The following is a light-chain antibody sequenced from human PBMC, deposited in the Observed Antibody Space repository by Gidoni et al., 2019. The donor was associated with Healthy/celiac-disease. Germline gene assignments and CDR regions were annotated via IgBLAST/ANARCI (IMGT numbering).Light chain of an antibody. CDR2: LGS. J-gene: IGKJ3*01. CDR3: MQALQFT. Sequence: DIVMTQSPLSLTVTPGEPASISCRSSQSLLHSNGYNYLDWYLQKPGQSPQLLIYLGSNRASGVPDRFSGSGSGTDFTLKISRVEAEDVGVYYCMQALQFTFGPGTKVDIK. CDR1: QSLLHSNGYNY. V-gene: IGKV2-28*01.